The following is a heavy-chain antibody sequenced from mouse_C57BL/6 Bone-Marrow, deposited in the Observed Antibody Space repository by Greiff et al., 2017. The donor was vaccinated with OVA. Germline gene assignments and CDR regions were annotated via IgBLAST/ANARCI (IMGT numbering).Heavy chain of an antibody. J-gene: IGHJ3*01. V-gene: IGHV10-1*01. CDR2: IRSKSNNYAT. Sequence: EVQLVESGGGLVQPKGSLKLSCAASGFSFNTYAMNWVRQAPGKGLEWVARIRSKSNNYATYYADSVKDRFTISRDDSESMLYLQMNNLKTEDTAMYYCVRERSYGSQAWFAYWGQGTLVTVSA. CDR3: VRERSYGSQAWFAY. D-gene: IGHD1-1*01. CDR1: GFSFNTYA.